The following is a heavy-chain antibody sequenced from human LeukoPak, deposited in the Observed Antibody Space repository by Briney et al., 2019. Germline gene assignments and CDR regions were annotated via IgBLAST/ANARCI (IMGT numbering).Heavy chain of an antibody. CDR2: INHSGST. V-gene: IGHV4-34*01. D-gene: IGHD6-13*01. Sequence: SETLSLTCAVYGGSFSGYYWSWIRQPPGKGLEWIGEINHSGSTNYNPSLKSRVTISVDTSKNQFSLKLSSVTAADPAVYYCARESSSFNWFDPWGQGTLVTVSS. CDR1: GGSFSGYY. J-gene: IGHJ5*02. CDR3: ARESSSFNWFDP.